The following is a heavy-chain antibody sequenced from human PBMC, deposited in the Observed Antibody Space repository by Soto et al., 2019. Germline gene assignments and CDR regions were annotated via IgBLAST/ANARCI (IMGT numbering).Heavy chain of an antibody. Sequence: EVLLVESGGGLVQPGGSLTLSCAASRFTIGNYWMNWVRQAPGKGLEWVANIKGDGSEKYYVGSVEGRFTISRDNTKNSLDLQMHSLRVEDTAVYYCAAGFPPDFWGQGTLVTVSS. CDR1: RFTIGNYW. V-gene: IGHV3-7*01. CDR3: AAGFPPDF. J-gene: IGHJ4*02. D-gene: IGHD3-10*01. CDR2: IKGDGSEK.